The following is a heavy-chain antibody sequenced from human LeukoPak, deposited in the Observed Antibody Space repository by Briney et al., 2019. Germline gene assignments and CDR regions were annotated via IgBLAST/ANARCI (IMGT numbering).Heavy chain of an antibody. CDR1: GGSIGNYY. CDR2: FYARGNT. CDR3: ARELITKADAFDI. D-gene: IGHD1-20*01. J-gene: IGHJ3*02. Sequence: SETLSLTCNVSGGSIGNYYWNWIRQPAGKGLEWIGRFYARGNTNYNPSLKSRVTMSVDTSKNQLSLKLTSVTAADTAVYYCARELITKADAFDIWGQGTMVTVSS. V-gene: IGHV4-4*07.